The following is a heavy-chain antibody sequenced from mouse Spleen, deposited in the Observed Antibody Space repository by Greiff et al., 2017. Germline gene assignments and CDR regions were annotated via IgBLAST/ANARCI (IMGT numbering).Heavy chain of an antibody. Sequence: QVQLQQPGAELVKPGASVKLSCKASGYTFTSYWMQWVKQRPGQGLEWIGEIDPSDSYTNYNQKFKGKATLTVDTSSSTAYMQLSSLTSEDSAVYYCKLAFYAMDYWGQGTSVTVSS. D-gene: IGHD4-1*01. CDR3: KLAFYAMDY. CDR2: IDPSDSYT. V-gene: IGHV1-50*01. J-gene: IGHJ4*01. CDR1: GYTFTSYW.